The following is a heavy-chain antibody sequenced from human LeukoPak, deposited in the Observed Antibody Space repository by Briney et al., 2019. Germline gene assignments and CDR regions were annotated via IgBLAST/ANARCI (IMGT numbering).Heavy chain of an antibody. D-gene: IGHD4-17*01. CDR2: IWYDGTDK. Sequence: GGSLRLSCAASGFTFINYGIRWVRQAPGEGLEWVAVIWYDGTDKYYADSVKGRFTISRDNSKNTLYLQMNSLRGEDTAVYYCARDGRAVNPFNAFDIWGQGTVVTVSS. CDR1: GFTFINYG. CDR3: ARDGRAVNPFNAFDI. J-gene: IGHJ3*02. V-gene: IGHV3-33*01.